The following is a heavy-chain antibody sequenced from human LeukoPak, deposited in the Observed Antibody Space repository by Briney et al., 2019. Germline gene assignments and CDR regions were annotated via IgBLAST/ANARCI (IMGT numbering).Heavy chain of an antibody. CDR3: ARSYDFWSGYNDY. Sequence: PSETLSLTCTVPGGSISSYYWSWIRPPAGEGLEWIGRIYTSGSTNYNPSLKSRVTMSVDTSKNQFSLKLSSVTAADTAVYYCARSYDFWSGYNDYWGQGTLVTVSS. CDR1: GGSISSYY. V-gene: IGHV4-4*07. D-gene: IGHD3-3*01. CDR2: IYTSGST. J-gene: IGHJ4*02.